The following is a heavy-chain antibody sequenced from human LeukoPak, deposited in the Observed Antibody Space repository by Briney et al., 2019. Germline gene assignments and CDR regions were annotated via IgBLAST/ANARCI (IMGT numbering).Heavy chain of an antibody. CDR1: GFTFSSYA. CDR2: ISYDGSNK. CDR3: AKEVSRFWSGYDR. D-gene: IGHD3-3*01. V-gene: IGHV3-30*04. Sequence: GGSLRLSCAASGFTFSSYAMHWVRQAPGKGLEWVAVISYDGSNKYYADSVEGRFTISRDNSKNTLYLQMNSLRAEDTAVYYCAKEVSRFWSGYDRWGQGTLVTVSS. J-gene: IGHJ5*02.